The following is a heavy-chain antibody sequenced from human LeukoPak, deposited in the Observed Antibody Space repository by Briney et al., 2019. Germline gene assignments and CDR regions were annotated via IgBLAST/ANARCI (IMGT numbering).Heavy chain of an antibody. D-gene: IGHD3-10*01. CDR3: ARIPGGSGSQYDY. J-gene: IGHJ4*02. V-gene: IGHV3-74*01. Sequence: GGSLRLSCAASGFTFSSYWMHWVRQAPGRGLVWVSRINSDGSSTFYADSVKGRFTTSRDNAENTVYLQMNSLRADDTAVYYCARIPGGSGSQYDYWGQGTLVIVSS. CDR2: INSDGSST. CDR1: GFTFSSYW.